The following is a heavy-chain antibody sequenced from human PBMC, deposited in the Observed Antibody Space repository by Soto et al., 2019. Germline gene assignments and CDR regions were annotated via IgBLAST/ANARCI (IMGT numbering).Heavy chain of an antibody. CDR1: GFTVTEIY. J-gene: IGHJ3*02. CDR3: VREPRYCSGVSCSIMGDAFDI. CDR2: IYNEFT. Sequence: EVQLVESGGGLVQPGGSLRLSCVASGFTVTEIYMNWVRQAPGKGLEWVSVIYNEFTDYADSVRGRFSISTDSSKNALYLQMNRLRAEDSAVYYCVREPRYCSGVSCSIMGDAFDIWGQGTMVTVS. V-gene: IGHV3-66*01. D-gene: IGHD2-15*01.